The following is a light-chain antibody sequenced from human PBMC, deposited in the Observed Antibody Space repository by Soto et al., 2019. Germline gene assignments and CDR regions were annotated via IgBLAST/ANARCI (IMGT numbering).Light chain of an antibody. Sequence: EIVMTQSPVTLSVSPGERATVSCRASQSVSSNLAWYQQKPGQAPRLLIYDASSRATGIPARFSGSGSGTEFTLTISSLQSEDFAVYYCQQYNNWRTFGQGTKVDIK. J-gene: IGKJ1*01. CDR3: QQYNNWRT. V-gene: IGKV3-15*01. CDR1: QSVSSN. CDR2: DAS.